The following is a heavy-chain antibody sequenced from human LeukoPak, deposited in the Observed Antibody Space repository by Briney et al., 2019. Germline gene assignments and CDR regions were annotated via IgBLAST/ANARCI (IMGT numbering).Heavy chain of an antibody. V-gene: IGHV1-2*06. CDR1: GYTFTGYY. J-gene: IGHJ3*02. CDR2: INPNNGGT. CDR3: AGEDNSSGYRPFDI. D-gene: IGHD3-22*01. Sequence: ASVKVSCKASGYTFTGYYIHWVRQAPGQGLDWMRRINPNNGGTNYAQKFQGRVTMTRDMSMSTAYMELSRLRSDDTAVYYCAGEDNSSGYRPFDIWGQGTMVTVPS.